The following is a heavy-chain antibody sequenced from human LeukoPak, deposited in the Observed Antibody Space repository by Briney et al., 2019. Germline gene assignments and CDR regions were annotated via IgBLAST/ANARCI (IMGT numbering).Heavy chain of an antibody. D-gene: IGHD6-13*01. J-gene: IGHJ4*02. Sequence: GGSLRLSCAASGFTFNTYAMTWVRQAPGKGLEWVSSISGSAARTYYADSVKGRFTISRDSSKNTLYLQMNSLRAEDTAIYYCARSVRIAANVWGQGTLVTVSS. CDR3: ARSVRIAANV. CDR2: ISGSAART. V-gene: IGHV3-23*01. CDR1: GFTFNTYA.